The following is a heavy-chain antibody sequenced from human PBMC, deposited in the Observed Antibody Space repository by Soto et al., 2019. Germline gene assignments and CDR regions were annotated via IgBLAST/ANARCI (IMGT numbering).Heavy chain of an antibody. V-gene: IGHV4-30-4*01. CDR2: IYYSGTT. D-gene: IGHD4-17*01. J-gene: IGHJ4*02. Sequence: QVQLQESGPGLVKPSQTLSLTCTVSGGSINSGDYYWSWIRQAPGKGLEWIGYIYYSGTTYYNPPLRSRVTISIDPSKNHFFLNLSSVTAADTAVYYCARIGLTTALLWGQGTLVTVSS. CDR3: ARIGLTTALL. CDR1: GGSINSGDYY.